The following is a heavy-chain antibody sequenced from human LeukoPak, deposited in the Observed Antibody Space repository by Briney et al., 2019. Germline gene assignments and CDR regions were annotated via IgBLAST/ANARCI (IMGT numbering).Heavy chain of an antibody. Sequence: PSETLSLTCTVSGYSISSGYYWGWIRPPPGKGLEWIGSIYHSGSTYYNPSLKSRVNISVDTSKNQFSLKLSSVTAADTAVYYCARYRYYGGNAFDIWVQGTMVTVSS. CDR2: IYHSGST. D-gene: IGHD4-23*01. CDR3: ARYRYYGGNAFDI. J-gene: IGHJ3*02. V-gene: IGHV4-38-2*02. CDR1: GYSISSGYY.